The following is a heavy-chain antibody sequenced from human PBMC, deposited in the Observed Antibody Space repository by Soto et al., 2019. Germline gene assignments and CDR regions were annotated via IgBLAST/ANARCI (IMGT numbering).Heavy chain of an antibody. CDR3: ARDWVILTGYYYYYYYGMDV. D-gene: IGHD3-9*01. V-gene: IGHV4-34*01. Sequence: SGTLSISCAVYGGSLRCYDGSWIRQPPGKGLEWIGEINHSGSTNYNPSLKSRVTISVDTSKNQFSLKLSSVTAADTAVYYCARDWVILTGYYYYYYYGMDVWGQGTTVTVSS. CDR2: INHSGST. J-gene: IGHJ6*02. CDR1: GGSLRCYD.